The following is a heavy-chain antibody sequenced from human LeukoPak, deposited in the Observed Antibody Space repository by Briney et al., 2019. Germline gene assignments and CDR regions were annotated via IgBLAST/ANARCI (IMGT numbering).Heavy chain of an antibody. CDR2: INHSGST. Sequence: SETLSLTCAVYGGSFSGYYWSWIRQPPGKGLEWIGEINHSGSTNYNPSLKSRVTISVDTSKNQVSLKLTSVTAADTAVYYCARGPGSGSYFAWFDPWGQGTQVTVSS. CDR3: ARGPGSGSYFAWFDP. V-gene: IGHV4-34*01. D-gene: IGHD3-10*01. CDR1: GGSFSGYY. J-gene: IGHJ5*02.